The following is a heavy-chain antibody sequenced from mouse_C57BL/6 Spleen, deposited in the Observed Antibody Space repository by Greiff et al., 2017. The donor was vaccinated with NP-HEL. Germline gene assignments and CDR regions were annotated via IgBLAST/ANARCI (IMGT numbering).Heavy chain of an antibody. Sequence: EVQRVESGPGLVKPSPSLSLTCSVTGYSITSGYYWNWIRQFPGNKLEWMGYISYDGSNNYNPSLKNRISITRDTSKNQFFLKLNSVTTEDTATYYCARRYYYAMDYWGQGTSVTVSS. J-gene: IGHJ4*01. CDR3: ARRYYYAMDY. CDR2: ISYDGSN. CDR1: GYSITSGYY. V-gene: IGHV3-6*01.